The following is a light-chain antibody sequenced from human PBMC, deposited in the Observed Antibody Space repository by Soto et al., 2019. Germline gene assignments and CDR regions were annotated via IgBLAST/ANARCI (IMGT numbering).Light chain of an antibody. CDR2: KTS. V-gene: IGKV1-5*03. J-gene: IGKJ4*01. Sequence: DIQMTQSPSTLSASVGDRVTITCRASQSINNWLAWYQQKPGKAPKLLIYKTSDLESGVPSRFSGSGSGTEFSLTISSLQPDDFATYYCQQYKSFSLTFGGGTQ. CDR3: QQYKSFSLT. CDR1: QSINNW.